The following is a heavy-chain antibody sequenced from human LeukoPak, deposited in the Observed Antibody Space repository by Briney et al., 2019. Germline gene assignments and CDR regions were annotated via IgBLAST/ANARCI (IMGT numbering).Heavy chain of an antibody. Sequence: PGGSLILSCAASGFTFSSYWMNWVRQPPGKGLEWVANIKQDGSEKYYVDSAKGRFTISRDNAKKSLYLQMNSLRAEDTGVYYCARDPSRGFTYGYGDYWGQGILVTVSS. J-gene: IGHJ4*02. CDR3: ARDPSRGFTYGYGDY. D-gene: IGHD5-18*01. V-gene: IGHV3-7*01. CDR1: GFTFSSYW. CDR2: IKQDGSEK.